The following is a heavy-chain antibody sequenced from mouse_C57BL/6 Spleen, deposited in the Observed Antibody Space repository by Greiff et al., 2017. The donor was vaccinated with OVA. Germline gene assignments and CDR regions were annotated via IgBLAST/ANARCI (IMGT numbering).Heavy chain of an antibody. CDR3: TRRLPPYFDY. Sequence: VQRVESGAELVRPGASVTLSCKASGYTFTDYEMHWVKQTPVHGLEWIGAIDPETGGTAYNQKFKGKAILTADKSSSTAYMELRSLTSEDSAVYYCTRRLPPYFDYWGQGTTLTVSS. J-gene: IGHJ2*01. D-gene: IGHD5-5*01. V-gene: IGHV1-15*01. CDR2: IDPETGGT. CDR1: GYTFTDYE.